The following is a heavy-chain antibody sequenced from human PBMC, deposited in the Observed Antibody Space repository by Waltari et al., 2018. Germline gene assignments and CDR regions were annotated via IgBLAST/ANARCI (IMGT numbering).Heavy chain of an antibody. CDR2: IRYDGNTK. CDR3: AKDTYDNGGEYMDV. Sequence: QAQLEESGGGVVQAGGSLRLPCVASGFSFRTYGMHWVRQAPGKGLEWVAFIRYDGNTKYYTDSVKGRFTISRDNSKNTLFLQMDSLRADDTAVYYCAKDTYDNGGEYMDVWGKGTTVTVSS. D-gene: IGHD3-22*01. CDR1: GFSFRTYG. V-gene: IGHV3-30*02. J-gene: IGHJ6*03.